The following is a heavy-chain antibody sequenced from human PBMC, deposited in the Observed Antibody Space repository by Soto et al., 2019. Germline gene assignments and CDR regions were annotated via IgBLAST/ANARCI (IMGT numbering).Heavy chain of an antibody. J-gene: IGHJ6*03. D-gene: IGHD4-17*01. Sequence: EVQLLESGGGLVQPGGSLRLSCAASGFTFSSYAMSWVRQAPGKGLEWVSAISGSGGSTYYADSVKGRFPISRDNSKNTLHLQMNSLRAEDTAVDYCAKDRYGDPDYYMDVWGKGTTVTVSS. CDR3: AKDRYGDPDYYMDV. CDR2: ISGSGGST. CDR1: GFTFSSYA. V-gene: IGHV3-23*01.